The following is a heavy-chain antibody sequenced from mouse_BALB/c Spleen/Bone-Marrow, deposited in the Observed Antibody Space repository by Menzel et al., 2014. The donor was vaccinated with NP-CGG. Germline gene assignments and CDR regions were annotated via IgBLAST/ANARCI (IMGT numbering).Heavy chain of an antibody. D-gene: IGHD3-1*01. CDR3: ARWRGATDYALDY. CDR2: IHFTGST. J-gene: IGHJ4*01. Sequence: VQLKQSGPDLVKPSQSLSLTRTVTGYSITSGYSWHWIRQFPGNKLEWMGYIHFTGSTNYIPSLESRISFTRDTSKNQFFLQLNSVTTEDTATYYCARWRGATDYALDYWGQGTSVTVSS. CDR1: GYSITSGYS. V-gene: IGHV3-1*02.